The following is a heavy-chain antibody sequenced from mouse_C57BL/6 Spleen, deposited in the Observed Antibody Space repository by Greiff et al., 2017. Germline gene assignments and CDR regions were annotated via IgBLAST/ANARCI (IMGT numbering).Heavy chain of an antibody. V-gene: IGHV5-17*01. CDR2: ISSGSSTI. CDR1: GFTFSDYG. D-gene: IGHD4-1*01. Sequence: EVHLVESGGGLVKPGGSLKLSCAASGFTFSDYGMHWVRQAPEKGLEWVAYISSGSSTIYYADTVKGRFTFSRDNAKNTLFLPMTSRRVDDTAMYYCARTGTFDYWGQGTTLTVSS. J-gene: IGHJ2*01. CDR3: ARTGTFDY.